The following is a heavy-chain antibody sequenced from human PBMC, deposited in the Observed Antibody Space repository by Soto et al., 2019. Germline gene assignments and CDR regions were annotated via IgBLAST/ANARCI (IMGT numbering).Heavy chain of an antibody. V-gene: IGHV3-72*01. J-gene: IGHJ3*02. CDR2: TRNKANSYTT. CDR3: ATCFNPFRAFDI. Sequence: GGSLRLSCAASGFTFSDHYMDWVRQAPGKGLEWVGRTRNKANSYTTEYAASVKGRFTISRDDSKNSLYLQMNSLKTEDTAVYYCATCFNPFRAFDIWGQGTMVTVSS. CDR1: GFTFSDHY.